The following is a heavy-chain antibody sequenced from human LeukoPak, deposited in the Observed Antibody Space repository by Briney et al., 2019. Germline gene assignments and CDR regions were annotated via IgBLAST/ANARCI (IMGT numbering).Heavy chain of an antibody. CDR3: ARHVRGYYDSSGYPDAFDI. D-gene: IGHD3-22*01. CDR1: GFTFSNYG. J-gene: IGHJ3*02. V-gene: IGHV3-21*01. CDR2: ISSSSSSI. Sequence: PGGSLRLSCAASGFTFSNYGMNWVRQAPGKGLEWVSSISSSSSSIYYADSLKGRFTISRDNAKTSLYLQMNSLRAEDTAVYYCARHVRGYYDSSGYPDAFDIWGQGTMVTVSS.